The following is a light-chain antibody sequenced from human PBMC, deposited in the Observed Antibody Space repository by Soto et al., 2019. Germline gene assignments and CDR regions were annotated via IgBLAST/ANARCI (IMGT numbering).Light chain of an antibody. Sequence: QSALTQPASVSGSPGQSITISCTGTSSDVGSYNLVSWYQQHPGKAPKLMIYVGSKRPSGVSNRFSGSKSGNTASLTISGLQAEDEADYYCCSYAGSSTFVVFGGGTKLTVL. J-gene: IGLJ2*01. CDR1: SSDVGSYNL. CDR2: VGS. CDR3: CSYAGSSTFVV. V-gene: IGLV2-23*03.